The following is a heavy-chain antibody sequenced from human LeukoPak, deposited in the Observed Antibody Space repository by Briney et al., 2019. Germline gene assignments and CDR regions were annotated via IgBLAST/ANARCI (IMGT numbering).Heavy chain of an antibody. J-gene: IGHJ4*02. CDR3: ANRGPGTGWSFDY. CDR2: VHHSGST. CDR1: GGSISSTGYF. D-gene: IGHD6-19*01. V-gene: IGHV4-39*01. Sequence: SETLSLTCTVSGGSISSTGYFWGWIRQPPGKGLEWIGNVHHSGSTNYNPSLKSRVTISVDTSKNQISMVLRSVTAADTAVYYRANRGPGTGWSFDYWGQGTLITVSP.